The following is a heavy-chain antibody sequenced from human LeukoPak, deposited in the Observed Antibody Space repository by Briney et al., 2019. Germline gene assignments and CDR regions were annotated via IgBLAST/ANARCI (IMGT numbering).Heavy chain of an antibody. CDR2: ISGSGGSA. Sequence: GGSLRLSCAASGFTFSNYAMSWARQAPGKGLEWVSAISGSGGSAYYADSVKGRFTISRDNSKNTLYLQMNSLRAEDTAVYYCTKGTIWLPFDYWGQGTLVTVSS. CDR3: TKGTIWLPFDY. D-gene: IGHD5-18*01. J-gene: IGHJ4*02. CDR1: GFTFSNYA. V-gene: IGHV3-23*01.